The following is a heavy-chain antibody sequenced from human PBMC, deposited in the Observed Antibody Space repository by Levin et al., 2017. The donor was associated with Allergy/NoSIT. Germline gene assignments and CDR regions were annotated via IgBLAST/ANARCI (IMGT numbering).Heavy chain of an antibody. V-gene: IGHV4-59*02. Sequence: SETLSLTCTVSGGSVSGYYWIWIRQPPGKGLEWIGYIYYSGSTKYNPSLKSRVTMSVDTSKNQFSLKVSSVTAADTAVYYCARDLWGYFDSWGQGTLVTVSS. CDR3: ARDLWGYFDS. CDR1: GGSVSGYY. J-gene: IGHJ4*02. D-gene: IGHD7-27*01. CDR2: IYYSGST.